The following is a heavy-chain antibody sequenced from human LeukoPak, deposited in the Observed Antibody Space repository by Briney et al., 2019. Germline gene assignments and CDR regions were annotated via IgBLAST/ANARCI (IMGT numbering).Heavy chain of an antibody. D-gene: IGHD3-22*01. CDR2: IYPGDSDT. CDR1: GYSFTSYW. J-gene: IGHJ4*02. CDR3: ARQRVNYYDSSGYSSFDY. Sequence: GESLKISCKGSGYSFTSYWIGWARQMPGKGLEWMGSIYPGDSDTRYSPSFQGQVTISADKSISTAYLQWSSLKASDTAMYYCARQRVNYYDSSGYSSFDYWGQGSLVTVSS. V-gene: IGHV5-51*01.